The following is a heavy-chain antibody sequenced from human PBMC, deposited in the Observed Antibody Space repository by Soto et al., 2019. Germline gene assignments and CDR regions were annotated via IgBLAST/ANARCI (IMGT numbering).Heavy chain of an antibody. V-gene: IGHV1-69*02. CDR2: IIPILGIA. CDR1: GGTFSSYT. Sequence: QVQLVQSGAEVKKPGSSVKVSCKASGGTFSSYTISWVRQAPGQGLECMGRIIPILGIANYAQKFQGRVTITAHKSTSTAYMELSSLRSEDTAVYYCAAHYCSSTDCQYYYYYYMDVWGKGTTVTVSS. CDR3: AAHYCSSTDCQYYYYYYMDV. J-gene: IGHJ6*03. D-gene: IGHD2-2*01.